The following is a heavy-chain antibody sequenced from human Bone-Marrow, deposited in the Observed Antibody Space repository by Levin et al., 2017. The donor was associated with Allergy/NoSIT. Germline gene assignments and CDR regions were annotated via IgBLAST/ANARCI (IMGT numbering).Heavy chain of an antibody. CDR2: TSYDGSNK. D-gene: IGHD5-12*01. CDR1: GFTFSSYG. V-gene: IGHV3-30*18. J-gene: IGHJ4*02. CDR3: AKPCGTDSGYDYIHCY. Sequence: PGGSLRLSCAASGFTFSSYGMHWVRQAPGKGLEWVAVTSYDGSNKHYADTVKGRFTISRDDSKNTLYLQMNSLRAEDTAIYYCAKPCGTDSGYDYIHCYWGQGTLVTVSS.